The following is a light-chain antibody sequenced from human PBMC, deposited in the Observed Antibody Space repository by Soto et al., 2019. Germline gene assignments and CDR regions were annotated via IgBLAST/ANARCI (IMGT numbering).Light chain of an antibody. Sequence: QSALTQPRSVSGSPGQAVTISCTGTSSDVGGSNYVSWYQQHPGKAPKLVIYDGTRRPSGVPDRFSGSKSGNTASLTISGLQAEDEADDYCCSYAGSSLWVFGGGTKVTVL. CDR3: CSYAGSSLWV. J-gene: IGLJ3*02. CDR1: SSDVGGSNY. CDR2: DGT. V-gene: IGLV2-11*01.